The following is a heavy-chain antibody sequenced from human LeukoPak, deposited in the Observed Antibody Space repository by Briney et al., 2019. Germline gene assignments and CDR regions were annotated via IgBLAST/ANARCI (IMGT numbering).Heavy chain of an antibody. CDR3: GRHQLYCRGASCYPDWFDP. CDR1: GGSISSYY. V-gene: IGHV4-59*08. D-gene: IGHD2-15*01. J-gene: IGHJ5*02. CDR2: LYSSGST. Sequence: SETLTLTCTVSGGSISSYYWSWIRQPPGKGLEWIGYLYSSGSTNYYPSFESGVTISVDTSKNHSSLKLSSVTAADTAEYYCGRHQLYCRGASCYPDWFDPCGQGILVTVSS.